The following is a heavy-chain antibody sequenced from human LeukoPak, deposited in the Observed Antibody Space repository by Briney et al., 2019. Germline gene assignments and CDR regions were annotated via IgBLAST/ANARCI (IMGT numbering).Heavy chain of an antibody. J-gene: IGHJ4*02. V-gene: IGHV3-23*01. CDR3: ARDYYDILTGYYGGYFDY. CDR2: ISGSGDTI. Sequence: GGSLRLSCAVSGFTFSSYAMTWVRQAPGKGLEWVSAISGSGDTIYYADSVKGRFTISRDNSKNTLYLQMNSLRAEDTAVYYCARDYYDILTGYYGGYFDYWGQGTLVTVSS. CDR1: GFTFSSYA. D-gene: IGHD3-9*01.